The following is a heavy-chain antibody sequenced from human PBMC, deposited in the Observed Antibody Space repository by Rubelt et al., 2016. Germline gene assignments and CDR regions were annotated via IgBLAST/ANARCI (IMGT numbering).Heavy chain of an antibody. CDR2: IYYSGST. D-gene: IGHD3-3*01. Sequence: GSIYYSGSTYYNPSLKSRVTISVDTSKNQFSLKLSSVTAADTAVYYCAREDGVWSGRDPRPYYYYYGMDVWGQGTTVTVSS. J-gene: IGHJ6*02. V-gene: IGHV4-39*07. CDR3: AREDGVWSGRDPRPYYYYYGMDV.